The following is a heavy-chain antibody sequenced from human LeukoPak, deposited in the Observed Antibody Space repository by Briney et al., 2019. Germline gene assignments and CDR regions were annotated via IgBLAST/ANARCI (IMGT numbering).Heavy chain of an antibody. CDR1: GFTFSSYE. V-gene: IGHV3-48*03. CDR2: ISSSGSTI. CDR3: AKVFRGGSGYSYYFDY. J-gene: IGHJ4*02. Sequence: PGGSLRLSCAASGFTFSSYEMNWVRQAPGKGLEWVSYISSSGSTIYYADSVKGRFTISRDNSKNTLYLQMNSLRAEDTAVYYCAKVFRGGSGYSYYFDYWGQGTLVTVSS. D-gene: IGHD3-22*01.